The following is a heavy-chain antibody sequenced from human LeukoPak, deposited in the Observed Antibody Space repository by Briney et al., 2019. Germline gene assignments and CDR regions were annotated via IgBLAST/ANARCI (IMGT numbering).Heavy chain of an antibody. Sequence: PGGSLRLSCAASGFTFNTYAMSWVRQAPGKGLEWVSTISGNGAKSYSAGSVKGRFTISRDNSKNTLYLQMNSLRAEDTALYYCVKDFGYSYGWVDYWGQGILVTVSS. D-gene: IGHD5-18*01. V-gene: IGHV3-23*01. CDR3: VKDFGYSYGWVDY. CDR1: GFTFNTYA. CDR2: ISGNGAKS. J-gene: IGHJ4*02.